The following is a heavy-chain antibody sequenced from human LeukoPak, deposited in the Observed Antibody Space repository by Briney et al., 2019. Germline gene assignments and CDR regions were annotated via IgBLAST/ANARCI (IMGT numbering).Heavy chain of an antibody. Sequence: QPGGSLRLSCAASGFTFSTYAMHWVRQAPGKGLEWVALISYDGSNKYYADSVKGRFTISRDNSKNTLYLQMNSLRPEDTAVYYCARKVGANTPMYYYYYMDVWGKGTTVNVPS. CDR2: ISYDGSNK. CDR3: ARKVGANTPMYYYYYMDV. CDR1: GFTFSTYA. D-gene: IGHD1-26*01. V-gene: IGHV3-30-3*01. J-gene: IGHJ6*03.